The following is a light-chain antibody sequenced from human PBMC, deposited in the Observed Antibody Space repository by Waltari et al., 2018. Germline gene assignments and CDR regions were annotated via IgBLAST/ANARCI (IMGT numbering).Light chain of an antibody. CDR2: DVT. Sequence: QSALTQPASVSGSPGQSITISCTGTSSDVGGYNFVSWYQQHPGKAPKLMIYDVTNRPAGVSSLFSGSKSGNTASLTISGLRAEDEADYYCSSYSSTITHVIFGGGTRLTVL. CDR1: SSDVGGYNF. CDR3: SSYSSTITHVI. V-gene: IGLV2-14*03. J-gene: IGLJ2*01.